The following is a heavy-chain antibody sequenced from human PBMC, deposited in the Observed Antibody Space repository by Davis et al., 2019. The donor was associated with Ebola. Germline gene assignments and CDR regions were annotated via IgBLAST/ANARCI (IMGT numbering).Heavy chain of an antibody. V-gene: IGHV3-23*01. CDR2: ISGSGGST. D-gene: IGHD2-2*01. Sequence: GESLKISCAGSGFTFTYAWMNWVRQAPGKGLEWVSAISGSGGSTYYADSVKGRFTISRDNSKNTLYLQMNSLRAEDTAVYYCATDRVYQLLLPVTNIFDYWSQGTLVTVSS. CDR3: ATDRVYQLLLPVTNIFDY. J-gene: IGHJ4*02. CDR1: GFTFTYAW.